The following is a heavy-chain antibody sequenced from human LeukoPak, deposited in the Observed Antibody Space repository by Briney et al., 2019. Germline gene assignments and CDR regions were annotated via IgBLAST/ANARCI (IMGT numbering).Heavy chain of an antibody. CDR1: GGTFSSYT. CDR2: IIPILGIA. Sequence: GASVKVSYKASGGTFSSYTISWVRQAPGQGLEWMGRIIPILGIANYAQKFQGRVTITADKSTSTAYMELSSLRSEDTAVYYCARAFSGYDYDYWGQGTLVTVSS. CDR3: ARAFSGYDYDY. D-gene: IGHD5-12*01. J-gene: IGHJ4*02. V-gene: IGHV1-69*02.